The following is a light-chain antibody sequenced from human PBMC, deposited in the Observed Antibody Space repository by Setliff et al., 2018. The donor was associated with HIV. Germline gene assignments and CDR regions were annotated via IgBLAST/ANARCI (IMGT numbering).Light chain of an antibody. CDR2: GDN. Sequence: QSALTQPPSASGTPGQRVTISCSGSTSNIGSNTVSWYQQVPRTAPKLLIYGDNQRPSGVPDRFSGSKSGSSASLAISGLQSEDEADYYCAAWDDTVNGYVFGTGTKVTVL. V-gene: IGLV1-44*01. CDR3: AAWDDTVNGYV. J-gene: IGLJ1*01. CDR1: TSNIGSNT.